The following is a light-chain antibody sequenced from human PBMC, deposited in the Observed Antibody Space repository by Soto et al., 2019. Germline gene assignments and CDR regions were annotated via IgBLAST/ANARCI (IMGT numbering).Light chain of an antibody. CDR3: QQSFIDPWT. V-gene: IGKV1-39*01. CDR1: QSITGY. CDR2: AAS. Sequence: DIQMTQSPSSLSASVGYIFTITCRASQSITGYLNWYQQKQGKVPKLLIYAASTLQSGVPSRLSGSGYGTDLTITLSSMQAEDSETYYCQQSFIDPWTFGHGTKVDIK. J-gene: IGKJ1*01.